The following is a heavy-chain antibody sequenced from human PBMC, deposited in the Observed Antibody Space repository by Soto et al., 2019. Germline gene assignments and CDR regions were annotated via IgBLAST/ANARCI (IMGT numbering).Heavy chain of an antibody. CDR1: GFTVSSNY. CDR2: IYSGGDT. V-gene: IGHV3-66*01. Sequence: EVQLVESGGGLVQPGGSLRLSCAASGFTVSSNYMSWVRQAPGKGLEWVSVIYSGGDTYYADSVKGRFTISREHSKNTLYLQMNSLRAEDTAVYYCARRRSTPVTTGDAFDIWGQGTMVTVSS. J-gene: IGHJ3*02. CDR3: ARRRSTPVTTGDAFDI. D-gene: IGHD4-17*01.